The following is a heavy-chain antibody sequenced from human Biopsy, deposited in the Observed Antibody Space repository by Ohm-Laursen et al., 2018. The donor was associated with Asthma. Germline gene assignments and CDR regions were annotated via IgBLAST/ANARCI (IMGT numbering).Heavy chain of an antibody. V-gene: IGHV3-30*03. CDR3: ARQSGQDYGDSSGFDI. D-gene: IGHD3-22*01. CDR1: GFVFSQCG. J-gene: IGHJ3*02. Sequence: SLRLSCTALGFVFSQCGMHWVRQGPGKGLEWVALVSSDGHNKYYEDSVKGRFTISRDNSRNRLYLQINRLTVEDSAVYFCARQSGQDYGDSSGFDIWGQGTKVAVSS. CDR2: VSSDGHNK.